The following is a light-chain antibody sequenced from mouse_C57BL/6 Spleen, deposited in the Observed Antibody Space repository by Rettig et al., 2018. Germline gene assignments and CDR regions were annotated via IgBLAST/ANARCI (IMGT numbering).Light chain of an antibody. J-gene: IGKJ4*01. CDR1: SSVSY. Sequence: QIVLTQSPAIMSASPGEKVTITCSASSSVSYMHWLQQKPGTSPKLWIYSTSNLASGVPARFSGSGSGTSYSLTISRMEAEDAATYYCQQRSSYPFTFGSGTKLEIK. CDR2: STS. V-gene: IGKV4-57*01. CDR3: QQRSSYPFT.